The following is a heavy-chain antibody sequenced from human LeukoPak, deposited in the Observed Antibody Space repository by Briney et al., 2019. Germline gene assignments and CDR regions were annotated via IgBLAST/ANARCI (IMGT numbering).Heavy chain of an antibody. Sequence: PGGSLRLSCAASGFTFSSYEMNWVRQAPEKGLEWVSYISSSGSTIYYADSVKGRFTISRDNSKNTLSLQMNSLSAEDTAVYYCAKDSYYYGSGSYHNVYYYYYMDVWGKGTTVTISS. CDR2: ISSSGSTI. V-gene: IGHV3-48*03. CDR1: GFTFSSYE. J-gene: IGHJ6*03. CDR3: AKDSYYYGSGSYHNVYYYYYMDV. D-gene: IGHD3-10*01.